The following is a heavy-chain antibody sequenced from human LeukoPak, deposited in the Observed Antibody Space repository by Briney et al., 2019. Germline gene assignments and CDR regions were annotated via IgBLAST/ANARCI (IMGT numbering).Heavy chain of an antibody. CDR1: GFTVSSNY. Sequence: GGSLRLSCAASGFTVSSNYMSWVRQAPGKGLELVSVIYSGGSTYYADSVKGRFTVSRDNSKNTLYLQMNSLRAEDTAVYYCARTPHYYDSSGLHDAFDIWGQGTMVTVSS. CDR3: ARTPHYYDSSGLHDAFDI. CDR2: IYSGGST. D-gene: IGHD3-22*01. J-gene: IGHJ3*02. V-gene: IGHV3-53*01.